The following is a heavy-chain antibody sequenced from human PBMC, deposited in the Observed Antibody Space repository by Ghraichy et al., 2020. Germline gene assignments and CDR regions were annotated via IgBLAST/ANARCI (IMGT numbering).Heavy chain of an antibody. CDR3: ARGDKRIVVVPAAPDFYYYYGMDV. CDR1: GGSFSGYY. CDR2: INHSGST. V-gene: IGHV4-34*01. D-gene: IGHD2-2*01. J-gene: IGHJ6*02. Sequence: SETLSLTCAVYGGSFSGYYWSWIRQPPGKGLEWIGEINHSGSTNYNPSLKSRVTISVDTSKNQFSLKLSSVTAADTAVYYCARGDKRIVVVPAAPDFYYYYGMDVWGQGTTVTVSS.